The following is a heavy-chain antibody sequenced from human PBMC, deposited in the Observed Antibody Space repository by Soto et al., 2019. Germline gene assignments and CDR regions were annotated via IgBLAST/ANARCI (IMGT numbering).Heavy chain of an antibody. D-gene: IGHD2-2*01. CDR3: ARPARECSSPGCAN. Sequence: EVQLVESGGGLVQPGGSLRLSCVVSGLTFSSYWMRWVRQAPGKGLEWVANINQDGSESYYVDSVKGRFTISRDNAKISLYLQMTSLRAADTAVYYCARPARECSSPGCANWGQGTLVTVPS. J-gene: IGHJ4*02. CDR2: INQDGSES. V-gene: IGHV3-7*01. CDR1: GLTFSSYW.